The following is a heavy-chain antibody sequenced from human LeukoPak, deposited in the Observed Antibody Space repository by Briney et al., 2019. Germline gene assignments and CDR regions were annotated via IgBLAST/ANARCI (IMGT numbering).Heavy chain of an antibody. Sequence: GGSLRLSCAASRFTFSSYGMHWVRQAPGKGLEWVAFIRYDGSDTYYADSVKGRFTISRDNSKNTLYLQMNSLSADDTAVYYGVAYSNKWYSIDYWGQGTLVTVSS. CDR3: VAYSNKWYSIDY. CDR1: RFTFSSYG. J-gene: IGHJ4*02. CDR2: IRYDGSDT. D-gene: IGHD1-26*01. V-gene: IGHV3-30*02.